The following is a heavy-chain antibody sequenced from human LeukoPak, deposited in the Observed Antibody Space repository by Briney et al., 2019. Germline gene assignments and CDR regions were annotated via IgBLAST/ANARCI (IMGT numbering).Heavy chain of an antibody. D-gene: IGHD1-26*01. J-gene: IGHJ4*02. CDR3: AREPSLVGATIY. Sequence: SETLSLTCTVSGDSISHYYWSWIRQPPGKGLEWIASIDYSGSTNYNPSLKSRVTISIDTSKKQFSLKLNSVTAADTAVYYCAREPSLVGATIYWGQGTLVTVSS. V-gene: IGHV4-59*01. CDR1: GDSISHYY. CDR2: IDYSGST.